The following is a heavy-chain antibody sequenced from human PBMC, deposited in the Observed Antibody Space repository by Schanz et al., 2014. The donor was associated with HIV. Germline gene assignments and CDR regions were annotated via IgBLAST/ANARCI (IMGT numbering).Heavy chain of an antibody. CDR2: MSYDGVRK. J-gene: IGHJ1*01. CDR1: GFNFNSYG. D-gene: IGHD2-2*01. CDR3: CTADQTTLKH. V-gene: IGHV3-30*03. Sequence: QEQLVESGGGVVQPGRSLRLSCVASGFNFNSYGMHWVRQAPGKGLEWVAVMSYDGVRKYLGDSVLARFTISRDNSKNTLYLQMNSLKTEDTAVYYCCTADQTTLKHWGQGTLVTVSS.